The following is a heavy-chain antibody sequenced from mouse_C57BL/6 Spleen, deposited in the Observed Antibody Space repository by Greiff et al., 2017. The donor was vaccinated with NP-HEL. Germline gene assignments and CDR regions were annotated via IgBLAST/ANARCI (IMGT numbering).Heavy chain of an antibody. CDR2: IYPGDGDT. CDR3: ARWLPYYYAMDY. CDR1: GYAFSSSW. Sequence: QAQLQQSGPELVKPGASVKISCKASGYAFSSSWMNWVKQRPGKGLEWIGRIYPGDGDTNYNGKFKGKATLTADKSSSTAYMQLSSLTSDDSAVYFCARWLPYYYAMDYWGQGTSVTVSS. D-gene: IGHD2-2*01. J-gene: IGHJ4*01. V-gene: IGHV1-82*01.